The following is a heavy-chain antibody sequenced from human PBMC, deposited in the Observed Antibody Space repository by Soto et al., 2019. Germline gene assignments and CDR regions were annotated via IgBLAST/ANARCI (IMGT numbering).Heavy chain of an antibody. CDR2: MHLGDFET. V-gene: IGHV5-51*01. J-gene: IGHJ6*02. CDR3: ARRVAAAGSYYYGMDV. CDR1: GFDLNSYW. D-gene: IGHD6-13*01. Sequence: GESLKISCKGAGFDLNSYWIAWVRQMPGKGLEWMAIMHLGDFETRYSPSFQGQVTISADKSISTAYLQWSSLKASDTAMYYCARRVAAAGSYYYGMDVWGQGTTVTVSS.